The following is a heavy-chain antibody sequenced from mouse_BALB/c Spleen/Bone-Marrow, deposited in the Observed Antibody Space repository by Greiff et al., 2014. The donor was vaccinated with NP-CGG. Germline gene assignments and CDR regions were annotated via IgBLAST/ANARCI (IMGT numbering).Heavy chain of an antibody. CDR3: ARYDYDGVDY. CDR1: GYSITSDYA. J-gene: IGHJ2*01. Sequence: EVKLMESGPGLVKPSQSLSLTCTVTGYSITSDYAWNWIRQFPGNKLEWMGYISYSGNTSYNPSLKSRISITRDTSKNQFFLQLNSVTTEDTATYYCARYDYDGVDYWGQGTTLTVPS. CDR2: ISYSGNT. D-gene: IGHD2-4*01. V-gene: IGHV3-2*02.